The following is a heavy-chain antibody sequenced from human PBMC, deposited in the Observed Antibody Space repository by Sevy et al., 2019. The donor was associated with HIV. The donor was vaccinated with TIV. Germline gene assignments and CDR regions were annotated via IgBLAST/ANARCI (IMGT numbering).Heavy chain of an antibody. CDR2: ISRDRRTI. D-gene: IGHD3-22*01. CDR1: GFTFSTYT. V-gene: IGHV3-48*02. J-gene: IGHJ5*02. Sequence: GGSLRLSCVGSGFTFSTYTTHWVRQAPGKGLEWLSSISRDRRTIYYADSLKGRFTISRDNAKNSLYLQMNSLRDEDTAVYYCAREAYYYDSREENWFDPWGQGTLVTVSS. CDR3: AREAYYYDSREENWFDP.